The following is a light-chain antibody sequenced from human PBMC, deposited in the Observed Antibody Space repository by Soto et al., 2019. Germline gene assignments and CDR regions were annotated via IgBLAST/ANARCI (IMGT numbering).Light chain of an antibody. CDR2: GAS. V-gene: IGKV3-20*01. Sequence: IVLSQSPGTLSLSPGARATLSCQVSQSVRNSYLAWYQQRPGQAPRRLIYGASSRDTGVPDRFSGSGSGTDFTLNISRVEPEDFAVYYCLQYGSSPITFGQGTRLEIK. CDR1: QSVRNSY. CDR3: LQYGSSPIT. J-gene: IGKJ5*01.